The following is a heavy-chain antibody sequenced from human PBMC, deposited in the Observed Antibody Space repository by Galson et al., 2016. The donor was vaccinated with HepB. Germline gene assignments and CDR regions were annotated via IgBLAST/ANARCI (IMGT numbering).Heavy chain of an antibody. V-gene: IGHV3-74*01. CDR2: ISSDGSTT. J-gene: IGHJ4*02. Sequence: SLRLSCAASGFTFSSYWMHWVRQAPGRGLVWVSRISSDGSTTDYADSVKGRFTISRDNVKNTVYLQMNSLRADDTAVYYCAKMGGSGRSYLRFFDYWGQGTLVTVSS. D-gene: IGHD3-10*01. CDR3: AKMGGSGRSYLRFFDY. CDR1: GFTFSSYW.